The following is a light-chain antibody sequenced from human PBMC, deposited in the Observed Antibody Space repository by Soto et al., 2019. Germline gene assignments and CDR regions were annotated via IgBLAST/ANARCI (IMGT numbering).Light chain of an antibody. V-gene: IGLV1-44*01. CDR2: SNN. J-gene: IGLJ1*01. CDR3: AAWDDSLNCYV. CDR1: SSNIGSNT. Sequence: QSVLTQPPSASGTPGQRVTISCSGSSSNIGSNTVNWYQQLPGTAPKLLIYSNNQRPSGVPDRFSGSKSGTSASLAISGLQDEDEADHYCAAWDDSLNCYVFGTGTKVTVL.